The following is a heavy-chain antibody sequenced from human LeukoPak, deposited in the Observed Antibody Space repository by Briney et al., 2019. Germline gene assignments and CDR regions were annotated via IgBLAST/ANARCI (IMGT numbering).Heavy chain of an antibody. CDR3: AGSVTAAPRGFGP. CDR1: GYTFTSFY. D-gene: IGHD2-2*01. V-gene: IGHV1-46*01. Sequence: GASAKVSCKASGYTFTSFYMHWVRQAPGQGLEWMGIINPSGGSTSYAQKFQSRVTMTRDTSTSTVYMELSSLRSEDTADDYCAGSVTAAPRGFGPWGQGTLVTVSS. J-gene: IGHJ5*02. CDR2: INPSGGST.